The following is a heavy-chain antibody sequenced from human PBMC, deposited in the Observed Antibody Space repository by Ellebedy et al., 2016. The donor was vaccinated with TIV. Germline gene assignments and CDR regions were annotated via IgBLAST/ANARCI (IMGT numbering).Heavy chain of an antibody. D-gene: IGHD3-9*01. CDR3: ARDLTGYSMDY. Sequence: GGSLRLSXKTSGFTLSRYAMDWVRQAPGKGLEWISYINADDKARYYSDSVKGRFTISRDNGKNSVFLQMNSLRVEDTAVYYCARDLTGYSMDYWGQGTRVTVSS. J-gene: IGHJ4*02. CDR1: GFTLSRYA. V-gene: IGHV3-21*05. CDR2: INADDKAR.